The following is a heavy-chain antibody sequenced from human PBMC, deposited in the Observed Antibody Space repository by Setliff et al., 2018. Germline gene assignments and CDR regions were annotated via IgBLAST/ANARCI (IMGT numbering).Heavy chain of an antibody. Sequence: GGSLRLSCEASGFTFSVDRMNWVRQAPGKGLEWVSSISSSSRYIQYADSVQGRFSISRDNAKNSLYLQMNSLRAEDTAVYYCATTWSERYFDLWGRGTLVTVSS. CDR3: ATTWSERYFDL. CDR1: GFTFSVDR. V-gene: IGHV3-21*01. D-gene: IGHD1-7*01. J-gene: IGHJ2*01. CDR2: ISSSSRYI.